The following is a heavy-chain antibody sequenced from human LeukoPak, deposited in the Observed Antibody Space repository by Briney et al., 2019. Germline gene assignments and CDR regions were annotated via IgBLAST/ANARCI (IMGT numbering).Heavy chain of an antibody. J-gene: IGHJ4*02. CDR2: IYPGDSDI. V-gene: IGHV5-51*01. CDR3: ARPPDGYCSGAGCSFEY. Sequence: GESVKISCKGSGCNFPGYWIGWVRQKPGKGLEWMGVIYPGDSDIRYSPLFQGQVIISADKPIRTAYLQWNNLKASDTAMYYCARPPDGYCSGAGCSFEYWGQGTLLTVSS. D-gene: IGHD2-15*01. CDR1: GCNFPGYW.